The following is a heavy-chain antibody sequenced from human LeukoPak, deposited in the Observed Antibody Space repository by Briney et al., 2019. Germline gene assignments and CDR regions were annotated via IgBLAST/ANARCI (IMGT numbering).Heavy chain of an antibody. CDR3: ASLWDFGVVIIPVYYYYGMDV. V-gene: IGHV3-30-3*01. D-gene: IGHD3-3*01. J-gene: IGHJ6*02. Sequence: GGSLRLSCAASEFTFSSYAMHWVRQAPGKGLEWVAVISYDGSNKYYADSVKGRFTISRDNSKNTLYLQMNSLRAEDTAVYYCASLWDFGVVIIPVYYYYGMDVWGQGTTVTVSS. CDR2: ISYDGSNK. CDR1: EFTFSSYA.